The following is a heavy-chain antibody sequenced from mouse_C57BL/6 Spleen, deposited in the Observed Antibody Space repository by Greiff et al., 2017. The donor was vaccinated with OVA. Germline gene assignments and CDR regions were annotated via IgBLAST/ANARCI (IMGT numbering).Heavy chain of an antibody. Sequence: QVQLQQPGAELVKPGASVKLSCKASGYTFTSYWMQWVKQRPGQGLEWIGEIDPSDSYTNYNQKFKGKATLTVDTSSSTAYMQLSSLTSEDSAVYYCANYFDDWGQGTTLTVSS. CDR2: IDPSDSYT. V-gene: IGHV1-50*01. J-gene: IGHJ2*01. CDR3: ANYFDD. CDR1: GYTFTSYW.